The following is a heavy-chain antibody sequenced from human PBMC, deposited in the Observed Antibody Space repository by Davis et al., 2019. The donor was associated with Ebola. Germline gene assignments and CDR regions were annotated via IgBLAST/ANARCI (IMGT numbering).Heavy chain of an antibody. Sequence: ASVKVSCKASGYTFTSYYMHWVRQAPGQGLEWMGWINPNSGGTNYAQKFQGWVTMTRDTSISTAYMELRSLRSDDTAVYYCARDSGYCTGGVCYSPYYYGMDVWGQGTTVTVSS. CDR2: INPNSGGT. CDR1: GYTFTSYY. J-gene: IGHJ6*02. CDR3: ARDSGYCTGGVCYSPYYYGMDV. D-gene: IGHD2-8*02. V-gene: IGHV1-2*04.